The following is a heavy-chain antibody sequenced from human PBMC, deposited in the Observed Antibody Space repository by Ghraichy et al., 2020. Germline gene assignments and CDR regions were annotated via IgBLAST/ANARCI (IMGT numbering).Heavy chain of an antibody. J-gene: IGHJ6*02. V-gene: IGHV1-69*13. CDR2: IIPIFGTA. D-gene: IGHD2-2*01. Sequence: SVKVSCKASGGTFSSYAISWVRQAPGQGLEWMGGIIPIFGTANYAQKFQGRVRITADESTSTAYMELSSLRSEDTAVYYCASQGSIVVVPAAMPLEDYYYGMDVWGQGTTVTVSS. CDR3: ASQGSIVVVPAAMPLEDYYYGMDV. CDR1: GGTFSSYA.